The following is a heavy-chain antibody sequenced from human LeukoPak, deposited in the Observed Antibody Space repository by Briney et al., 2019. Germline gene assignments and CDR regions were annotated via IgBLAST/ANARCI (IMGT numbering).Heavy chain of an antibody. J-gene: IGHJ4*02. Sequence: ASVKVSCKVSGYTLTELSMHWVRQAPGKGLEWMGGFDPEDGETIYAQKFQGRVTITADESTSTAYMELSSLGSEDTAVYYCARHNKPGYSSGWQPVDYWGQGTLVTVSS. CDR1: GYTLTELS. CDR3: ARHNKPGYSSGWQPVDY. CDR2: FDPEDGET. V-gene: IGHV1-24*01. D-gene: IGHD6-19*01.